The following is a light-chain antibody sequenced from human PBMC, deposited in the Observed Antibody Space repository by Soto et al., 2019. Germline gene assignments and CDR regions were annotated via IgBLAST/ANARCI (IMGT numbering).Light chain of an antibody. CDR1: SSNIGDNY. CDR3: AAWDDSLSGWV. J-gene: IGLJ3*02. CDR2: RNY. V-gene: IGLV1-47*01. Sequence: QSVLTQPPSASGTPGQRVIISCSGSSSNIGDNYIYWYQQVPGTAPKLLIYRNYQQPSGVPDRFSGSKSGTSASLAISGLRSEDEADYYCAAWDDSLSGWVFGGGTKLTVL.